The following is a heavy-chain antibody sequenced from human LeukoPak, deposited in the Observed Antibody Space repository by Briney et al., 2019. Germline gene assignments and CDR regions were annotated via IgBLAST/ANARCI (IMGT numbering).Heavy chain of an antibody. V-gene: IGHV4-38-2*02. J-gene: IGHJ5*02. CDR1: GYSISSGYY. Sequence: RSSETLSLTCTVSGYSISSGYYWGWIRQPPGKGLEWIGSIYHSGTTNYNPSLKSRVTISVDKSKNQFSLKLSSVTAADTAVYYCAKAHRWKWFDPWGQGTLVTVSS. CDR2: IYHSGTT. CDR3: AKAHRWKWFDP. D-gene: IGHD1-1*01.